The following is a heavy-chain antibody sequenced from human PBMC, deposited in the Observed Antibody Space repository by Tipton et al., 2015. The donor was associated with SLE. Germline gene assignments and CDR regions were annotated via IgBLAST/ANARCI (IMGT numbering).Heavy chain of an antibody. CDR3: TRGPDRVKTGY. CDR2: INHSRST. CDR1: GGSFSGYY. D-gene: IGHD1-14*01. Sequence: TLSLTCAVYGGSFSGYYWSWIRQPPGKGLEWIGEINHSRSTSYNPSLESRVSISVDTPKNQFSLKLSSVTAADTAVYYCTRGPDRVKTGYWGQGTLVTVSS. J-gene: IGHJ4*02. V-gene: IGHV4-34*01.